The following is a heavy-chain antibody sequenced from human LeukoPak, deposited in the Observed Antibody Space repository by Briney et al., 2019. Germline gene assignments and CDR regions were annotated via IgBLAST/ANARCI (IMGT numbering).Heavy chain of an antibody. D-gene: IGHD1-7*01. CDR2: IYYSGNT. CDR1: GGSINSNSYY. CDR3: ARERPLYSGTTSHYFDY. V-gene: IGHV4-39*02. J-gene: IGHJ4*02. Sequence: SETLSLTCTVSGGSINSNSYYWGWIRQPPGKGLEWIGSIYYSGNTYYNPSLKSRVTISVDTSKNQFSLKLSSVTAADTAVYYCARERPLYSGTTSHYFDYWGQGTLVTVSS.